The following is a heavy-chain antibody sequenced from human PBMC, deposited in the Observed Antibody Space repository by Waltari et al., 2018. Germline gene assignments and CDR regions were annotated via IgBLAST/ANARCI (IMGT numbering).Heavy chain of an antibody. D-gene: IGHD2-2*01. J-gene: IGHJ4*02. CDR3: AGDRAIGLFFDY. CDR1: VASISSNYW. Sequence: VQLQESGPGLVEPSGTLSLTCAVSVASISSNYWWSWVRQSPGKGLEWIGQIHHSGRTHYNPSFESRLSMSVDRSKNQFSLNLNSVTAADTAVYYCAGDRAIGLFFDYWGQGTLVTVSS. V-gene: IGHV4-4*02. CDR2: IHHSGRT.